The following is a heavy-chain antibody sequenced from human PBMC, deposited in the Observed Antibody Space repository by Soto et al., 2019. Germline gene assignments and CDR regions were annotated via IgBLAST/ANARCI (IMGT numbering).Heavy chain of an antibody. Sequence: QVQLVQSGAEVKKPGSSVKVSCKASGDTFTNYVINWVRQAPGQGLEWMGGFIPIFDAANYAQNFRGRVTITADESTSTDYMELSGLRSEDTAMYYCARKAESYGFDIWGQGTLVTVSS. CDR1: GDTFTNYV. J-gene: IGHJ3*02. V-gene: IGHV1-69*01. CDR3: ARKAESYGFDI. D-gene: IGHD2-8*01. CDR2: FIPIFDAA.